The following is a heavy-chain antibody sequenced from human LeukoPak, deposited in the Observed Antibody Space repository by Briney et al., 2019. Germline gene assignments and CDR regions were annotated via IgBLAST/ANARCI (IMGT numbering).Heavy chain of an antibody. CDR3: ARDFVRREYYDNSGVGDY. Sequence: SETLSLTSTVSGGSISSYSWSWIRQPAGKGLEWIGRIYTSGTTNYNSSLKSRVTMSIDTSKSQFSLKLTSVTAADTAVYYCARDFVRREYYDNSGVGDYWGQGTLVTVSS. CDR2: IYTSGTT. V-gene: IGHV4-4*07. D-gene: IGHD3-22*01. CDR1: GGSISSYS. J-gene: IGHJ4*02.